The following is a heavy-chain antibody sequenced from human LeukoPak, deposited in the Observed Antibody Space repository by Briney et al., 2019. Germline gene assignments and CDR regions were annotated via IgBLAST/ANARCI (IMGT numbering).Heavy chain of an antibody. D-gene: IGHD6-13*01. CDR3: AKGMAAAGRVFDY. V-gene: IGHV3-23*01. Sequence: GGSLRLSCAASGFTFSSSVMNWVRQAPGKGLEWVSGISAGGGSTNYVDSVKGRFTISRDNSKNTLSLQMNSLRAEDTAVYYCAKGMAAAGRVFDYWGQGTLVTVSS. CDR1: GFTFSSSV. CDR2: ISAGGGST. J-gene: IGHJ4*02.